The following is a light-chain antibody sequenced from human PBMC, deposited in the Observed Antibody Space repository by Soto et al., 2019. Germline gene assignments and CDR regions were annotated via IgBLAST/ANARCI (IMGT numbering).Light chain of an antibody. J-gene: IGKJ3*01. CDR2: GTS. V-gene: IGKV3-20*01. Sequence: TQSPSTLSASVGDRVTITCRASQSISSKYLAWYQQKPGQAPRVLIYGTSIRASGVPERFSGGGSGTDFTLTITRLEPEDFAVYYCQQYGSSLFTFGPGT. CDR3: QQYGSSLFT. CDR1: QSISSKY.